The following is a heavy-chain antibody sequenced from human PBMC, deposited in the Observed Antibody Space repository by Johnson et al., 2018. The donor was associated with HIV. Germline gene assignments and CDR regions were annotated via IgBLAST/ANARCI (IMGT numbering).Heavy chain of an antibody. Sequence: LLVESGGGLVQPGRSLRLSCAASGFTFDDYAMHWVRQAPGKGLEWVSGISWNSGSIGYADSVKGRFTISRDNAKNSLYLQMNSLRAEDTALYYCARADGLVGDRAFDIWGQGTMVTVSS. D-gene: IGHD1-26*01. CDR3: ARADGLVGDRAFDI. CDR2: ISWNSGSI. CDR1: GFTFDDYA. J-gene: IGHJ3*02. V-gene: IGHV3-9*01.